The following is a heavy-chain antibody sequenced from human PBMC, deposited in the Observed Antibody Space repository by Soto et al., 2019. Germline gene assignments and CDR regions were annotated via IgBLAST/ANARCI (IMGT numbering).Heavy chain of an antibody. CDR2: ITGTGGKT. CDR3: AKDLHTSSSEWRYYFGMDV. CDR1: GFTFSGYA. D-gene: IGHD6-6*01. Sequence: GGSLRLSCAASGFTFSGYAMRWVRQAPGKGLEWVSTITGTGGKTFYAGSVEGRFTISRDTSTNTMYLQSNTLTAEDTAVYYGAKDLHTSSSEWRYYFGMDVWGQGTTVTVSS. V-gene: IGHV3-23*01. J-gene: IGHJ6*02.